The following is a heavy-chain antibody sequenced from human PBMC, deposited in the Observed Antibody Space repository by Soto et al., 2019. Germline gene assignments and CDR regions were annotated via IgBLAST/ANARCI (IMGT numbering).Heavy chain of an antibody. CDR2: ISWNSGSI. V-gene: IGHV3-9*01. CDR1: GFTFDDYA. CDR3: AKGPEVFVSALFDY. Sequence: EVQLVESGGGLVQPGRSLRLSCAASGFTFDDYAMHWVRQAPGKGLEWVSGISWNSGSIGYADSVKGRFTISRDNAKNSLYLQMNSLRADDTALYYCAKGPEVFVSALFDYWGQGSLLTVSS. J-gene: IGHJ4*02. D-gene: IGHD3-10*02.